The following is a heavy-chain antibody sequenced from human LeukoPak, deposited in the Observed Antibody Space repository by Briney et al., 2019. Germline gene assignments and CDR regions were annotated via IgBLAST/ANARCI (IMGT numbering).Heavy chain of an antibody. CDR3: ARDELAAAGTEGI. J-gene: IGHJ3*02. CDR1: GYTFTGYY. D-gene: IGHD6-13*01. CDR2: INPNSGGT. V-gene: IGHV1-2*02. Sequence: APVKVSCKASGYTFTGYYMHWVRQAPGQGLEWMGWINPNSGGTNYAQKFQGRVTMTRDTSISTAYMELSRLRSDDTAVYYCARDELAAAGTEGIWGQGTMVTVSS.